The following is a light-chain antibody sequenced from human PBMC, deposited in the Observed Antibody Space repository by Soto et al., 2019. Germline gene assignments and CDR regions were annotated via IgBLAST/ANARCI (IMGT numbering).Light chain of an antibody. CDR3: QQNSNWQGS. V-gene: IGKV3D-11*02. CDR1: QSVSTF. J-gene: IGKJ1*01. Sequence: EIVLTQSPGTLSLSPGERATLSCRASQSVSTFLAWYQQKPGQAPRLLIYDVSKRAPGIPARFSGSGSGTDFTLTISSLESEDFAVYYCQQNSNWQGSFGRGTKVDIK. CDR2: DVS.